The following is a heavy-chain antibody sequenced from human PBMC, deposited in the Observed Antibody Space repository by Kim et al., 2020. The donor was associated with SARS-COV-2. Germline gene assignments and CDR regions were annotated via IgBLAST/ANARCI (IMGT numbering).Heavy chain of an antibody. Sequence: GGSLRLSCAASGFTFSSYDMHWVRQATGKGLEWVSAIGTAGDTYYPGSVKGRFTISRENAKNSLYLQMNSLRAGDTAVYYCARGGESYGMDVWGQGTTVTVSS. V-gene: IGHV3-13*01. J-gene: IGHJ6*02. D-gene: IGHD3-16*01. CDR2: IGTAGDT. CDR3: ARGGESYGMDV. CDR1: GFTFSSYD.